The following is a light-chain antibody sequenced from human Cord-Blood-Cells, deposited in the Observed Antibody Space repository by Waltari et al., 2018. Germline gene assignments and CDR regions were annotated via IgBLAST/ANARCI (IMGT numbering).Light chain of an antibody. CDR1: SSDVGGYNY. V-gene: IGLV2-11*01. Sequence: QSALTQPRSVSGSPGQSVTISCTGTSSDVGGYNYVSWYQQPPGKAPKLMIYDVSKRASGVPARFSGSRSGNTASLTISGLQAEDEADYCCCSYAGSYTWVFGGGTKLTVL. J-gene: IGLJ3*02. CDR2: DVS. CDR3: CSYAGSYTWV.